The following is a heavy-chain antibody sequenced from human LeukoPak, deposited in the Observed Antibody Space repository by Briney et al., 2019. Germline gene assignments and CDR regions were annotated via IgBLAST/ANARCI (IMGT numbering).Heavy chain of an antibody. V-gene: IGHV4-4*07. Sequence: SETLSLTCTVSGGSISSYFWSWIRQPAGKGLEWIGRISTSGSTNYNPSLKSRVTMSVDTSKNHFSLKLSSVAAADTAVYYCARGSGNDYYGSGPIDKWFDPWGQGTLVTVSS. D-gene: IGHD3-10*01. CDR2: ISTSGST. CDR1: GGSISSYF. J-gene: IGHJ5*02. CDR3: ARGSGNDYYGSGPIDKWFDP.